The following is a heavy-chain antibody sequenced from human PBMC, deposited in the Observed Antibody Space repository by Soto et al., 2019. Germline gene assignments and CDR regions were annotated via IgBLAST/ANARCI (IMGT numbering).Heavy chain of an antibody. CDR1: GFTFDDYA. Sequence: PGGSLRLSCAASGFTFDDYAMHWVRQAPGKGPEWVSGISWNSASIGYADSVKGRFTISRDNSKNTLYLQMNSLRAEDTAVYYCAKEWAGYSSSWYLFLYYFDYWGQGTLVTVSS. J-gene: IGHJ4*02. CDR3: AKEWAGYSSSWYLFLYYFDY. V-gene: IGHV3-9*01. CDR2: ISWNSASI. D-gene: IGHD6-13*01.